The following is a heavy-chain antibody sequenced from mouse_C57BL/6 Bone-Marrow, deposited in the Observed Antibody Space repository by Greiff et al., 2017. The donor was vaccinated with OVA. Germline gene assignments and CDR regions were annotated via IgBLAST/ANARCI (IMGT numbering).Heavy chain of an antibody. D-gene: IGHD1-1*02. Sequence: QVQLQQPGAELVMPGASVKLSCKASGYTFTSYWMHWVKQRPGQGLEWIGEIDPSDSYTNYNQKFKGKATLTVDKSSSTAYMQLSSLTAEDSEVYDCARALHSRWYYFDYWGQGTTLTVSS. CDR3: ARALHSRWYYFDY. CDR2: IDPSDSYT. V-gene: IGHV1-69*01. CDR1: GYTFTSYW. J-gene: IGHJ2*01.